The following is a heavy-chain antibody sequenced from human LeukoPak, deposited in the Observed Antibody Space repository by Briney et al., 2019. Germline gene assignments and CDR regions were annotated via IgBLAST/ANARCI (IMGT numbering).Heavy chain of an antibody. CDR3: ARGPSGWAEYYYYYGMDV. D-gene: IGHD6-19*01. CDR2: IYYSGST. J-gene: IGHJ6*02. V-gene: IGHV4-59*01. Sequence: SETLSLTCTVSGGSISSYYWSWIRQPPGKGLEWLGYIYYSGSTNYNPSLKSRVTISVDTSKNQFSLKLSSVTAADTAVYYCARGPSGWAEYYYYYGMDVWGQGTTVTVSS. CDR1: GGSISSYY.